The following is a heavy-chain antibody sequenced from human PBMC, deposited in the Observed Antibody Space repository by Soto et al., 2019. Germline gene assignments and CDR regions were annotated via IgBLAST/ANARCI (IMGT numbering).Heavy chain of an antibody. V-gene: IGHV3-30*18. D-gene: IGHD2-15*01. CDR2: ISYDGSNK. CDR1: GFTFSSYG. J-gene: IGHJ5*02. Sequence: QVQLVESGGGVVQPGRSLRLSCAASGFTFSSYGMHWVRQAPGKGPEWVAVISYDGSNKYYADSVKGRFTISRDNSKNTLYLQMNSLRAEDTAVYYCAKGGGPEGGFDPWGQGTLVTVSS. CDR3: AKGGGPEGGFDP.